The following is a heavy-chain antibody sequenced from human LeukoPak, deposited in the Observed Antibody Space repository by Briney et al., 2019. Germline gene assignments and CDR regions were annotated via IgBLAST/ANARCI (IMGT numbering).Heavy chain of an antibody. CDR3: ARGAKLRYFDWLLREWAFDI. CDR2: IRYDGSNK. V-gene: IGHV3-30*02. CDR1: GFTFSSYG. J-gene: IGHJ3*02. D-gene: IGHD3-9*01. Sequence: PGGSLRLSCAASGFTFSSYGMHWVRQAPGKGLEWVAFIRYDGSNKYYADSVKGRFTISRDNSKNTLYLHVNSLRPEDTAVYYCARGAKLRYFDWLLREWAFDIWGQGTMVTVSS.